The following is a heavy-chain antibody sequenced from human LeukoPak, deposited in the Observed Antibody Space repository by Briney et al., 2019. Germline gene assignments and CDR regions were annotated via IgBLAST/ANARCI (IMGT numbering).Heavy chain of an antibody. D-gene: IGHD4-17*01. CDR3: AKDLTVQPRHWFDP. CDR1: GFTFSTYA. V-gene: IGHV3-23*01. Sequence: RGTLRLSCAASGFTFSTYAMSWVRQAPVKGLEWVSTISDSGDATYYADSVKGRFTISRDNSKSTLYLQMNSLRADDTAVYYCAKDLTVQPRHWFDPWGQGTLVTVSS. CDR2: ISDSGDAT. J-gene: IGHJ5*02.